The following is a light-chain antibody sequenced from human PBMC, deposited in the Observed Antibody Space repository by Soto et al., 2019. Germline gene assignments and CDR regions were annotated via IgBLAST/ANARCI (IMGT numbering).Light chain of an antibody. CDR2: VGTGGIEG. V-gene: IGLV9-49*01. J-gene: IGLJ2*01. Sequence: QPVLTQPPSASASLGASVTLTCTLNSGYSNYRVDWHQQRPGKGPRFVMRVGTGGIEGSKGDGIPDRFSVSGSGLNRYLTINNIQEEDESDYHCGADHGSGSNFVVVFGGGTQLTVL. CDR3: GADHGSGSNFVVV. CDR1: SGYSNYR.